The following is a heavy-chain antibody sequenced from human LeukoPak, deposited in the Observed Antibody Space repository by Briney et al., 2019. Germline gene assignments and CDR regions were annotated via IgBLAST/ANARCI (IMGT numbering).Heavy chain of an antibody. D-gene: IGHD4-17*01. CDR2: IWPSDSDT. Sequence: GESLQISCKASGYSFTTYWIGWVSQMPGKGLEWMGIIWPSDSDTRYSPSFQGQVTISVDKSISTAYLQWSSLKASDTAIYYGARHRLLTTALDSWGQGTLVTVSS. V-gene: IGHV5-51*01. J-gene: IGHJ4*02. CDR1: GYSFTTYW. CDR3: ARHRLLTTALDS.